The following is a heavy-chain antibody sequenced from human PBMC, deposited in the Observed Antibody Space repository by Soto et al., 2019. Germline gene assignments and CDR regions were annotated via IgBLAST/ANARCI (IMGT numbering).Heavy chain of an antibody. CDR2: ISGSGGST. D-gene: IGHD3-22*01. CDR1: GFTFSSYA. J-gene: IGHJ6*02. Sequence: EVQLLESGGGLVQPGGSLRLSCAASGFTFSSYAMSWVRQAPGKGLEWVSAISGSGGSTYYADSVKGRFTISRDNSKNTLYLQMNSLRAEDTAVYYCAKDTEDSSGYYYYGMDVWGQGTTVTXSS. CDR3: AKDTEDSSGYYYYGMDV. V-gene: IGHV3-23*01.